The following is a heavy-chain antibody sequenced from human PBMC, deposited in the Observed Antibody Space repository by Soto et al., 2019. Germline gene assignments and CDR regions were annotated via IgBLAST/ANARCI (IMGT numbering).Heavy chain of an antibody. Sequence: GGSLRLSCAASGFTFSSYAMSWVRQAPGKGLEWVSAISGSGGSTYYADSVKGRFTISRDNSKNTLYLQMNSLRAEDTAVYYCAKDRIGGFGELFDDAFDIWGQGTMVTVSS. CDR2: ISGSGGST. V-gene: IGHV3-23*01. J-gene: IGHJ3*02. CDR1: GFTFSSYA. D-gene: IGHD3-10*01. CDR3: AKDRIGGFGELFDDAFDI.